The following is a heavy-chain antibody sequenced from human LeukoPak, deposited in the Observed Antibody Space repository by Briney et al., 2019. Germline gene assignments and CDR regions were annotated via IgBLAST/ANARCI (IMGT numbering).Heavy chain of an antibody. Sequence: ASVKVSCKASGYTFTTFYMHCVRQAPGQGLEWMGIINPSDGSTNYAQKFQGRVTMTRDTSTSTVYMELSSLRSEDTAVYYCAREGGGMSTVTWGWFDPWGQGTLVTVSS. J-gene: IGHJ5*02. CDR2: INPSDGST. CDR1: GYTFTTFY. V-gene: IGHV1-46*01. D-gene: IGHD3-16*01. CDR3: AREGGGMSTVTWGWFDP.